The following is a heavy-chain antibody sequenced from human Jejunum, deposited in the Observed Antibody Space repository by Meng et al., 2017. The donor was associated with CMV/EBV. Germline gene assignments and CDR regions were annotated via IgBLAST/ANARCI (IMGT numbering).Heavy chain of an antibody. J-gene: IGHJ4*02. CDR1: GFTFSDYY. CDR2: SRNRANSYTT. Sequence: GQLVEAGGGLVQPGGSLRLSCAASGFTFSDYYIDWVRQAPGKGLEWVGRSRNRANSYTTEYAASVKGRFSISRDDSKNSVNLQMNSLKTEDTAVYYCARDQWLDYWGQGTLVTVSS. V-gene: IGHV3-72*01. CDR3: ARDQWLDY. D-gene: IGHD6-19*01.